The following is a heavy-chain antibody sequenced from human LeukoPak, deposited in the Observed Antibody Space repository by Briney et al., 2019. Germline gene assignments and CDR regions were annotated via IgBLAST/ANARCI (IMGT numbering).Heavy chain of an antibody. D-gene: IGHD4-17*01. CDR2: INPNSGGT. J-gene: IGHJ5*02. CDR3: ARGYDYGDSRWFDP. V-gene: IGHV1-2*02. Sequence: ASVKVSCKASGYSFTDYHMHWVRQAPGQGLEWMGWINPNSGGTNYAQKFQGRVTMARDTSISTAYMELSSLRSDDTALYYCARGYDYGDSRWFDPGGQGTLVTVSS. CDR1: GYSFTDYH.